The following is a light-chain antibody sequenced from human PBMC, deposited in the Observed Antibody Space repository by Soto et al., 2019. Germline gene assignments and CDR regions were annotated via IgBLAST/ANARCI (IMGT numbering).Light chain of an antibody. Sequence: EIVLTQSPGTLSLSPGERATLSCRASPSVSSSYLAWYQQKPGQAPRLLIYGASSRATGIADRFSGRGSGTDFTLTISRLEPEDFAVYYCHQYGSSPTCMFGQGTKVQI. CDR2: GAS. J-gene: IGKJ1*01. CDR3: HQYGSSPTCM. V-gene: IGKV3-20*01. CDR1: PSVSSSY.